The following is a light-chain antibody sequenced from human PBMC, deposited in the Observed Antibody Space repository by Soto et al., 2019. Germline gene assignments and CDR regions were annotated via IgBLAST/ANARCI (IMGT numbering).Light chain of an antibody. V-gene: IGKV1-5*03. CDR1: QSISSW. Sequence: DIQMTQSPSTLSASVGDRVTITCRASQSISSWLAGYQQKPGKAPKLLIYKAFSLESGVPSRFSGSGSGTEFTLTISSLQPDDFATYYCQQYNSYPWTFGQGTKVEIK. J-gene: IGKJ1*01. CDR3: QQYNSYPWT. CDR2: KAF.